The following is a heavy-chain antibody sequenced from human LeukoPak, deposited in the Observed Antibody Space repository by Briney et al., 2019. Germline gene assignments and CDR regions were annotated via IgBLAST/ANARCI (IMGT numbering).Heavy chain of an antibody. J-gene: IGHJ4*02. CDR1: GGSISSSSYY. CDR3: ARPYSSGWYYFDY. D-gene: IGHD6-19*01. CDR2: IYYSGST. V-gene: IGHV4-39*01. Sequence: SETLSLTCTVSGGSISSSSYYWGWIRQPPGKGLEWIGSIYYSGSTYYNPSLKSRVTISVDTSKNQFSLKLSSVTAADTAVYYFARPYSSGWYYFDYWGQGTLVTVSS.